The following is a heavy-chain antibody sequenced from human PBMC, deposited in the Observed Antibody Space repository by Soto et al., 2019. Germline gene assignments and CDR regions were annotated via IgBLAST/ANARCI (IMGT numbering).Heavy chain of an antibody. D-gene: IGHD1-20*01. CDR1: GGSISSGGYY. Sequence: SETLSLTCTVSGGSISSGGYYWSWIRQHPGKGLEWIGYTYYSGSTYYNPSLKSRVTISVDTSKNQFSLKLSSVTAADTAVYYCARDRITVGSYYYGMDVWGQGTTVTVSS. V-gene: IGHV4-31*03. CDR2: TYYSGST. J-gene: IGHJ6*02. CDR3: ARDRITVGSYYYGMDV.